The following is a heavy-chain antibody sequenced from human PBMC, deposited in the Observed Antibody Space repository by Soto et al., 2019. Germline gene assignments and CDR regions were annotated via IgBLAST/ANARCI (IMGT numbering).Heavy chain of an antibody. CDR2: IYWDDDK. CDR3: AHSSPGLHLGELSLFGY. J-gene: IGHJ4*02. CDR1: GFSLSTSGVG. Sequence: SGPTLVNPTQTLTLTCTFSGFSLSTSGVGVGWIRQPPGKALEWLALIYWDDDKRYSPSLKSRLTITKDTSKNQVVLTMTNMDPVDTATYYCAHSSPGLHLGELSLFGYWGQGTLVTVSS. V-gene: IGHV2-5*02. D-gene: IGHD3-16*02.